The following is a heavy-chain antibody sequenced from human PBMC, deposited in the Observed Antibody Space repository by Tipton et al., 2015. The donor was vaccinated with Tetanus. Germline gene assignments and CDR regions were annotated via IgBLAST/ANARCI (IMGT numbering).Heavy chain of an antibody. CDR1: GFTFSNHW. D-gene: IGHD2-15*01. Sequence: SLRLSCAASGFTFSNHWMTWVRQAPGKGLEWVADINQDGSKKYYVDSMKGRFTISRDNAKNTLYLQMNSLRPEDTAVYYCAKEFQRARIRFFDSWGQGSQVTASS. V-gene: IGHV3-7*04. CDR2: INQDGSKK. J-gene: IGHJ4*02. CDR3: AKEFQRARIRFFDS.